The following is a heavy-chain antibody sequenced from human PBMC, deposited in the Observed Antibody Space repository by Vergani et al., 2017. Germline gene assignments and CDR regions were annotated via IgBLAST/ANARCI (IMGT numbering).Heavy chain of an antibody. V-gene: IGHV1-69*01. Sequence: QVQLVQSGAEVKKPGSSVKVSCKASGGTFSSYAISWVRQAPGQGLEWMGGIIPIFGTANYAQKFQGRVTITADESTSTAYMELSSLRSEDTAVYYCARIYDCSSTSCYADNWFDPWGQGTLVTVSS. D-gene: IGHD2-2*01. CDR1: GGTFSSYA. J-gene: IGHJ5*02. CDR2: IIPIFGTA. CDR3: ARIYDCSSTSCYADNWFDP.